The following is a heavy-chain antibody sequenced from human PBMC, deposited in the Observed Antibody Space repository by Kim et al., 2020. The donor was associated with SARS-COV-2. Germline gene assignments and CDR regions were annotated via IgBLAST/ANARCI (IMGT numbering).Heavy chain of an antibody. J-gene: IGHJ4*02. D-gene: IGHD3-16*02. Sequence: GGSLRLSCEASGFIFSDFEMNWVRQTPGRGLEWVSFITRNGFSTHYAESVKGRFIISRDNAKKSLHLQMNSLRDEDTGAYYCARSFLSPFDDCGQGTRVTVSS. CDR1: GFIFSDFE. V-gene: IGHV3-48*03. CDR3: ARSFLSPFDD. CDR2: ITRNGFST.